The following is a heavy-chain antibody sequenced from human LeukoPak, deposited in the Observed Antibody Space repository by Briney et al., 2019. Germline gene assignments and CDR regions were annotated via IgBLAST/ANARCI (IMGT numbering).Heavy chain of an antibody. D-gene: IGHD2-15*01. CDR2: FYSGGAT. J-gene: IGHJ6*02. CDR1: GFIVSANY. Sequence: GGSPRLSCAASGFIVSANYMSWVRQTPGKGLEWVSIFYSGGATFYVDSVKGRFTISRDNSKNMLYLQMNSLRAEDTAVYYCARGRGLDVWGQGTTVTVSS. CDR3: ARGRGLDV. V-gene: IGHV3-53*01.